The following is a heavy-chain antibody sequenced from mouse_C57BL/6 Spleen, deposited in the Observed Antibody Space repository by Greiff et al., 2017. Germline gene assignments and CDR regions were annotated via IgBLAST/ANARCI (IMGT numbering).Heavy chain of an antibody. D-gene: IGHD3-2*02. Sequence: VQLQQPGAELVKPGASVKMSCKASGYTFTSYWITWVKPRPGQGLEWIGDIYPGSGSTNYNEKFKSKATLTVDTSSSTAYMQLSSLTSEDSAVYYCARGGQLRLQAWFAYWGQGTLVTVSA. CDR2: IYPGSGST. J-gene: IGHJ3*01. V-gene: IGHV1-55*01. CDR1: GYTFTSYW. CDR3: ARGGQLRLQAWFAY.